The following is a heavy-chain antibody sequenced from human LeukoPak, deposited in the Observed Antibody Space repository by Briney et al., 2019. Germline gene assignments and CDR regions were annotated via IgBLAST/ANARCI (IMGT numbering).Heavy chain of an antibody. CDR2: IYYSGST. CDR3: ATSGWYLLPGVY. CDR1: SGSIRSYY. J-gene: IGHJ4*02. D-gene: IGHD6-19*01. V-gene: IGHV4-39*01. Sequence: SETLSLTCTVSSGSIRSYYWGWIRQPPGKGLEWIGSIYYSGSTYYNPSLESRVTISVDTSKNQFSLKLSSVTAADTAVYYCATSGWYLLPGVYWGQGTLVTVSS.